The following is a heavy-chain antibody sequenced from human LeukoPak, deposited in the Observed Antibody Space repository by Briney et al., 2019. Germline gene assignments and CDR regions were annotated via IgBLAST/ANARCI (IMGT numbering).Heavy chain of an antibody. Sequence: GASVKVSCKASGFTFTSSAMQWVRQARGQRLEWIGWIVVGSGNTNYAQKFQERVTITRDMSTSTAYMELSSLRSEDTAVYYCAAHLGWGYGEDGVQYYFDYWGQGTLVTVSS. D-gene: IGHD4-17*01. J-gene: IGHJ4*02. CDR2: IVVGSGNT. CDR1: GFTFTSSA. V-gene: IGHV1-58*02. CDR3: AAHLGWGYGEDGVQYYFDY.